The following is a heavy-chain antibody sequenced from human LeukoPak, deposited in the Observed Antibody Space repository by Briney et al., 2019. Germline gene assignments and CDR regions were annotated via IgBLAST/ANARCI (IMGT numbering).Heavy chain of an antibody. CDR2: ISYDGPNK. CDR3: AKIGGYSSGWYVAGFDY. J-gene: IGHJ4*02. D-gene: IGHD6-19*01. Sequence: PGGSLRLSCAASGFTFKNYGMHWVRQAPGKGLEWVAVISYDGPNKYYADSVRGRFTISRDNSKNTQYLQMNSLRAEDTALYYCAKIGGYSSGWYVAGFDYWGQGTLVTVSS. V-gene: IGHV3-30*18. CDR1: GFTFKNYG.